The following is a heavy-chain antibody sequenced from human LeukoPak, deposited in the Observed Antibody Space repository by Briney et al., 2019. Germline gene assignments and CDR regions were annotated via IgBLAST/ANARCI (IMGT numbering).Heavy chain of an antibody. CDR1: GYTFTSYA. J-gene: IGHJ6*03. Sequence: SVKVSCKASGYTFTSYAISWVRQAPGQGLEWMGGIIPIFGTANYAQKFQGRVTITADKSTSTAYMELSSLRSEDTAVYYCARDRYSSSFYYYYYMDVWGKGTTVTVSS. CDR2: IIPIFGTA. V-gene: IGHV1-69*06. CDR3: ARDRYSSSFYYYYYMDV. D-gene: IGHD6-6*01.